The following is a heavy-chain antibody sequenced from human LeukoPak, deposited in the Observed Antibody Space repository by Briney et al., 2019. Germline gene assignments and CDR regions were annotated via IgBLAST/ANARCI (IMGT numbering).Heavy chain of an antibody. CDR1: GFTFSSYA. J-gene: IGHJ4*02. D-gene: IGHD3-3*01. Sequence: GGSLRLSCAASGFTFSSYAMSWVRQAPGKGLDWVSAISGSGGSTYYADSVKGRFTISRDNSKNTLYLQMNSLRAEDTAVYYCAKVSRYDFWSGYLYYFDYWGQGTLVTVSS. CDR3: AKVSRYDFWSGYLYYFDY. CDR2: ISGSGGST. V-gene: IGHV3-23*01.